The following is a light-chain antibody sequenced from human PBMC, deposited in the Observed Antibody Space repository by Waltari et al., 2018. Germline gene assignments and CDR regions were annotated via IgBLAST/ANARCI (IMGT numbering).Light chain of an antibody. CDR2: DAS. Sequence: EIVLTQSPGTLTLSPGERATLSCRASQSVKNNYLAWYHQKPGQAPRLLIFDASSRATGIPDRFSGSGSGTDFTLTISRLEPEDFAVYYCHQYNNWPPFTFGPGTKVDI. V-gene: IGKV3-20*01. CDR1: QSVKNNY. CDR3: HQYNNWPPFT. J-gene: IGKJ3*01.